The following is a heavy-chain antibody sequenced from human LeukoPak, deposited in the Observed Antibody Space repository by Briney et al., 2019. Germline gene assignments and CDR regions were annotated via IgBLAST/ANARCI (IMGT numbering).Heavy chain of an antibody. Sequence: GGSLRLSCGASGFTFSSYAMSWVRQAPGKGLEWVSGISGSDGYTYYADSVKGRFTISRDNSKNTLSLQMNSLRAEDTAVYYCAKDRDYGDYVYYMDVWGKGTTVTISS. J-gene: IGHJ6*03. CDR2: ISGSDGYT. V-gene: IGHV3-23*01. CDR1: GFTFSSYA. D-gene: IGHD4-17*01. CDR3: AKDRDYGDYVYYMDV.